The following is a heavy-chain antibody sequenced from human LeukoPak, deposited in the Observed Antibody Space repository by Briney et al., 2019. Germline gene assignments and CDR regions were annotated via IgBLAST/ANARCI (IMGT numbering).Heavy chain of an antibody. CDR3: ARLRSQSESWFDP. CDR1: GGSISSYY. CDR2: IYYSGST. J-gene: IGHJ5*02. Sequence: SETLSPTCTVSGGSISSYYWSWIRQPPGKGLEWIGYIYYSGSTNYNPSLKSRVTISVDTSKNQFSLKLSSVTAADTAVYYCARLRSQSESWFDPWGQGTLVTVSS. D-gene: IGHD6-19*01. V-gene: IGHV4-59*08.